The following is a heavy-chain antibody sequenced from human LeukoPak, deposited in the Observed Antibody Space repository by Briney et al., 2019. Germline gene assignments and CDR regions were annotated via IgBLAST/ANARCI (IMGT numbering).Heavy chain of an antibody. V-gene: IGHV3-64D*09. J-gene: IGHJ4*02. CDR3: VKARGIQLWLPGDY. Sequence: PGGSLRLSCSASGXPFSSYAMHWVRQAPGKGLEYVSAISSNGGSTYYGDSVKGRFTISRDNSKNTLYHQMSSLRAEDTAVYYCVKARGIQLWLPGDYWGQGTLVTVSS. D-gene: IGHD5-18*01. CDR2: ISSNGGST. CDR1: GXPFSSYA.